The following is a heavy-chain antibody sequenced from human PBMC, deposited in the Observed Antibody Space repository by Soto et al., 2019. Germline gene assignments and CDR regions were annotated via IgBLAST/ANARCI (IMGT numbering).Heavy chain of an antibody. J-gene: IGHJ4*02. CDR2: INHSGST. CDR1: GGSFSGYY. CDR3: ARESYYYDSSGYYKTYFDY. Sequence: KASETLSLTCAVYGGSFSGYYWSWIRQPPGKGLEWIGEINHSGSTNYNPSLKSRVTISVDTSKNQFSLKLSSVTAADTAVYYCARESYYYDSSGYYKTYFDYWGQGTLVTVSS. V-gene: IGHV4-34*01. D-gene: IGHD3-22*01.